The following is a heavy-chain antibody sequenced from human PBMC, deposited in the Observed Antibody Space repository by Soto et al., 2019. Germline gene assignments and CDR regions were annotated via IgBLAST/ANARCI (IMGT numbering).Heavy chain of an antibody. Sequence: SETLSLTCTVSGGSISSYYCSWIRQAAGKGLERIGRIDTSGTTNYNPSLRSRVTMSVDASKNQFSLNLSSVTAADTAVYFCARGPRGYVYYHGMDVWGQGTTVTVSS. J-gene: IGHJ6*02. V-gene: IGHV4-4*07. CDR1: GGSISSYY. CDR3: ARGPRGYVYYHGMDV. D-gene: IGHD3-16*01. CDR2: IDTSGTT.